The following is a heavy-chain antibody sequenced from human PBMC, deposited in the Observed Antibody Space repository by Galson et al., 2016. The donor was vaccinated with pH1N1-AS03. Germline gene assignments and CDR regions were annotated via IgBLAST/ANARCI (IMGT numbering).Heavy chain of an antibody. Sequence: ETLSLTCSVSGGSIRNYYWSWIRQPPGKGLEWIGHIFYSGTPIYNPSLKSRVTILVDTSKNHFSLRLSYVTAADTAVYYCARHDPPGDYGGTHWYVDLWGRGTLVTVSS. V-gene: IGHV4-59*08. CDR1: GGSIRNYY. J-gene: IGHJ2*01. CDR3: ARHDPPGDYGGTHWYVDL. CDR2: IFYSGTP. D-gene: IGHD4-17*01.